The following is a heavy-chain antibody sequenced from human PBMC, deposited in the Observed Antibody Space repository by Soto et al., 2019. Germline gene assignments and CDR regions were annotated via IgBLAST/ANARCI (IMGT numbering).Heavy chain of an antibody. CDR3: VKRGRNWGAFDF. CDR2: IGGTDGAIDGVL. Sequence: VQLLESGGDLVQPGGSLRLSCVASGFILNNYAMSWVRQAPGKGLEWVSTIGGTDGAIDGVLWYEESVKGRFTISRDSSANTLFLHMDNLRAEDSALYYCVKRGRNWGAFDFWGQGTTVVVSS. D-gene: IGHD7-27*01. J-gene: IGHJ3*01. CDR1: GFILNNYA. V-gene: IGHV3-23*01.